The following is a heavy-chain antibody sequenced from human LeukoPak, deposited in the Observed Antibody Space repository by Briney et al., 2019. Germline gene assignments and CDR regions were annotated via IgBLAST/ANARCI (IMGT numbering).Heavy chain of an antibody. CDR3: AKDASRITMTLGAFDI. CDR2: ISGSGGST. Sequence: GGSLRLSCAAYGFTFSSYAMSWVRQAPGKGLEWVSAISGSGGSTYYADSVKGRFTISRDNSKNTLYLQMNSLRAEDTAVYYCAKDASRITMTLGAFDIWGQGTMVTVSS. V-gene: IGHV3-23*01. J-gene: IGHJ3*02. CDR1: GFTFSSYA. D-gene: IGHD3-22*01.